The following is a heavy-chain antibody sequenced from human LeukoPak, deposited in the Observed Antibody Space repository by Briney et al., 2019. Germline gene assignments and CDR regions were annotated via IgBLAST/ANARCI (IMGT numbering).Heavy chain of an antibody. CDR1: GGSISSSSYY. V-gene: IGHV4-39*07. J-gene: IGHJ5*02. CDR3: ARVILDFWSGPGRGNCFDP. CDR2: IYYSGST. Sequence: SETLSLTCTVSGGSISSSSYYWGWIRQPPGKGLEWIGSIYYSGSTYYNPSLKSRVTISVDTSKNQFSLKLSSVTAADTAVYYCARVILDFWSGPGRGNCFDPWGQGTLVTVSS. D-gene: IGHD3-3*01.